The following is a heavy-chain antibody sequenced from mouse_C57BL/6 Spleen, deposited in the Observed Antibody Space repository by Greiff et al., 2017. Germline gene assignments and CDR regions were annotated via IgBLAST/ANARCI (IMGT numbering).Heavy chain of an antibody. CDR2: INPKNGGT. Sequence: EVQLQQSGPELVKPGASVKMSCKASGYTFSDYNMNWVKQSHGKSLEWIGQINPKNGGTNYNQKFKGKATLTENKSSSTAYMQLRSLTSEDSAVYYCARDRRAPFDVWGTGATLTVSS. CDR1: GYTFSDYN. CDR3: ARDRRAPFDV. V-gene: IGHV1-22*01. J-gene: IGHJ1*03.